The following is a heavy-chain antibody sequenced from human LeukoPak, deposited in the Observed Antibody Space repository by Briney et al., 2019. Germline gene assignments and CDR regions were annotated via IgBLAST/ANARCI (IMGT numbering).Heavy chain of an antibody. D-gene: IGHD4-17*01. CDR2: ISAYNGNT. CDR3: ARDLYGDYRPYYYGMGV. J-gene: IGHJ6*02. CDR1: GYTFTSYG. Sequence: ASVKVSCKASGYTFTSYGISWVRQAPGQGLEWMGWISAYNGNTNHAQKLQGRVTMTTDTSISTAYMELSRLRSDDTAVYYCARDLYGDYRPYYYGMGVWGQGTTVTVSS. V-gene: IGHV1-18*01.